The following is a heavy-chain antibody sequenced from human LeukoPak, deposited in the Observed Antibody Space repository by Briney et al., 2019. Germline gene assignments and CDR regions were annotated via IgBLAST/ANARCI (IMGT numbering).Heavy chain of an antibody. V-gene: IGHV4-59*12. J-gene: IGHJ4*02. Sequence: SETLSLTCTVSGGSSSRCYWSWIRQPPGKGLEWIGYIYYSGSTNYNPSLESRVTISVDTSKNQFSLKLSSVTAADTAVYYCAREAVAGIYFDYWGQGTLVTVSS. CDR1: GGSSSRCY. CDR3: AREAVAGIYFDY. D-gene: IGHD6-19*01. CDR2: IYYSGST.